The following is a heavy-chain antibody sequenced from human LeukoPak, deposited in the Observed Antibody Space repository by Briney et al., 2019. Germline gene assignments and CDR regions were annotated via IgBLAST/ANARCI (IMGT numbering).Heavy chain of an antibody. D-gene: IGHD3-22*01. CDR1: GYTFTSYG. CDR3: ARDLANYYDSSGYYEHYFDY. V-gene: IGHV1-18*01. Sequence: ASVTVSCTASGYTFTSYGISWVRQATGQGFEWMGWISAYNGNTNYAQKFQGRVTITADESTSTAYMELSSLRSEDTAVYYCARDLANYYDSSGYYEHYFDYWGQGTLVTVSS. J-gene: IGHJ4*02. CDR2: ISAYNGNT.